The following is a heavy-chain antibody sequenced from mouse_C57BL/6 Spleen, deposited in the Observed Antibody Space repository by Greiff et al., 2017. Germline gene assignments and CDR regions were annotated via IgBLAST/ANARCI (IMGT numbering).Heavy chain of an antibody. Sequence: EVQRVESGGGLVQPGGSLKLSCAASGFTFSDYGMAWVRQAPRKGPEWVAFISNLAYSIYYADTVTGRFTISRENAKNTLYLEMSSLRSEDTAMYYCARHYSNPFAMDYWGQGTSVTVSS. CDR1: GFTFSDYG. CDR2: ISNLAYSI. D-gene: IGHD2-5*01. V-gene: IGHV5-15*01. CDR3: ARHYSNPFAMDY. J-gene: IGHJ4*01.